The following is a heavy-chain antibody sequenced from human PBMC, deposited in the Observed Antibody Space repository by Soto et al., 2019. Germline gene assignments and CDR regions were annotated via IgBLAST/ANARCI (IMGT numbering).Heavy chain of an antibody. CDR3: ARGGRHDSSGYYLTFSGMDV. J-gene: IGHJ6*02. CDR2: ISAYNGNT. Sequence: QVQLVQSGAEVKKPGASVKVSCKASGYTFTSYGISWVRQAPGQGLEWMGWISAYNGNTNYAQKLQGRVTMTTDTSTSTAYMELRSLRSADTAVYYCARGGRHDSSGYYLTFSGMDVWGQGTTVTVSS. V-gene: IGHV1-18*01. CDR1: GYTFTSYG. D-gene: IGHD3-22*01.